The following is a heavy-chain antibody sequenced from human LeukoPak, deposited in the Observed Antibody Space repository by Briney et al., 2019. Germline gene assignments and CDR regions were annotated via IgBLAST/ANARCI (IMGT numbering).Heavy chain of an antibody. Sequence: SETLSLTCTVSGGSISSFYWSWIRQPPGKGLEWIGYIYTSGPTNYNPSLESRVTISVDTSKNQFSLKLTSVTAADTAVYYCARHGSANYYFYYMDVWGKGTTVTVSS. D-gene: IGHD1-1*01. CDR1: GGSISSFY. J-gene: IGHJ6*03. CDR2: IYTSGPT. CDR3: ARHGSANYYFYYMDV. V-gene: IGHV4-4*09.